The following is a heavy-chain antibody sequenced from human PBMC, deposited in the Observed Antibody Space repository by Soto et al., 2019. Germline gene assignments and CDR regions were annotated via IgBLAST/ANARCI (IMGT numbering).Heavy chain of an antibody. CDR2: IFYSRST. J-gene: IGHJ4*02. CDR3: ARGAADTAMVDS. CDR1: GCSIRSYY. V-gene: IGHV4-59*01. Sequence: QVHLQEAGPGLVKASETLSLTCTVSGCSIRSYYWTWIRQPPGKGLEWLGYIFYSRSTFYNPSLISRVTISIHTSKSQFSLQLTSVTAADTAVYYCARGAADTAMVDSWGQGTLVTVSS. D-gene: IGHD5-18*01.